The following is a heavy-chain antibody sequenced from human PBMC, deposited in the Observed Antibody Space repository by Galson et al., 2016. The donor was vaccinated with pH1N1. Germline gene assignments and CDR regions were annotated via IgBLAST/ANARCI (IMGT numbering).Heavy chain of an antibody. J-gene: IGHJ3*02. CDR3: ARARNYYGNEAFDI. D-gene: IGHD3-22*01. CDR2: IIAIFNTP. V-gene: IGHV1-69*06. CDR1: GVIFNSYA. Sequence: SVKVSCKASGVIFNSYAINWVQQAPGQGLEWMGGIIAIFNTPNYAQDFQGRVTITADKPTTTVYLELSGLTSEDTAVYYRARARNYYGNEAFDIWGQGTMVIVSS.